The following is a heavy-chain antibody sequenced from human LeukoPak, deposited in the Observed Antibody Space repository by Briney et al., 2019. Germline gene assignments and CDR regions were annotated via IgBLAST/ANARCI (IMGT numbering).Heavy chain of an antibody. V-gene: IGHV3-23*01. CDR3: AKSACYNANCYTPRAPFDS. CDR1: GFNFGSYT. Sequence: GGSLRLSCAASGFNFGSYTMNWVRQAPGKGLEWVSGISGSGGITYYADSVKGRFTISRDNSKNTLYLQMNGLRAEDTAVYYCAKSACYNANCYTPRAPFDSWGQGTLVTVSS. D-gene: IGHD2-2*02. CDR2: ISGSGGIT. J-gene: IGHJ4*02.